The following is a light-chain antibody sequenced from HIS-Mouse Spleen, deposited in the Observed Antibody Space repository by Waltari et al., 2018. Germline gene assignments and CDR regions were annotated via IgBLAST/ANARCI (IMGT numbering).Light chain of an antibody. Sequence: EIVLTQSHGTLSLSPGERATLSCRASPSVSSSYLAWYQQKPGQAPRLLIYGASSRAAGIPDRFSGSGSGTDFTLTISRLEPEDFAVYYCQQYGSSPLTFGGGTKVEIK. J-gene: IGKJ4*01. CDR3: QQYGSSPLT. CDR2: GAS. V-gene: IGKV3-20*01. CDR1: PSVSSSY.